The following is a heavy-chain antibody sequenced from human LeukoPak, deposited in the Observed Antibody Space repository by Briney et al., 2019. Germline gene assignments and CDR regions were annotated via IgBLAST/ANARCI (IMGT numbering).Heavy chain of an antibody. CDR2: IYYSGST. CDR1: GGSISSGGYY. D-gene: IGHD3-22*01. Sequence: SETLSLTCTVSGGSISSGGYYWSWIRQHPRKGLEWIGNIYYSGSTYDNPSLKSRVTISVDTSKNQFSLKLNSVTAADTAVYYCAREREGHYDSSGYCYGPFDYWGQGTLVTVSS. CDR3: AREREGHYDSSGYCYGPFDY. J-gene: IGHJ4*02. V-gene: IGHV4-31*03.